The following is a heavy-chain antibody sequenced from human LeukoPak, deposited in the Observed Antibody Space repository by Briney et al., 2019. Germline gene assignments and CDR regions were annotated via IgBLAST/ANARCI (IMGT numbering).Heavy chain of an antibody. V-gene: IGHV6-1*01. D-gene: IGHD2-8*01. CDR2: TYYRSKWYN. CDR3: ASSHGHIDY. J-gene: IGHJ4*02. Sequence: SQTLSLTCAISGDSVSSNSAAWNWIRQSPSTGLEYLGRTYYRSKWYNDYAVSVKSRITINPDTSKNQFSLQLNSVTPEDTAVYYCASSHGHIDYWGQGTLVTVSA. CDR1: GDSVSSNSAA.